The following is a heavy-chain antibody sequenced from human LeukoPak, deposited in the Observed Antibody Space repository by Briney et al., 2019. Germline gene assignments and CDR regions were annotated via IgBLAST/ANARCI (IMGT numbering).Heavy chain of an antibody. D-gene: IGHD1-14*01. CDR3: AKDNNRVYYFDY. Sequence: TGGSLRLSCAASGFTFSSYGMHWVRQAPGKGLEWVAFIRYDGSNKYYADSVKGRFTISRDNSKNTLYLQMNSLRAEDTAVYYCAKDNNRVYYFDYWGQGTLVTVSS. V-gene: IGHV3-30*02. J-gene: IGHJ4*02. CDR2: IRYDGSNK. CDR1: GFTFSSYG.